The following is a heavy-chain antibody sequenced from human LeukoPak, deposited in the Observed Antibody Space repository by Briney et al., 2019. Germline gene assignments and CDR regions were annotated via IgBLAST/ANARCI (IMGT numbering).Heavy chain of an antibody. V-gene: IGHV3-30*02. Sequence: GGSLRLSCAASGFTFSSYDMHWVRQAPGKGLEWVTFIRYDGSNKYFADSVKGRFTISRDNSKNTLYLQMNSLRAEDTAVYYCAKGVRWYDYPHYYYIDVWGQGTTVTVSS. CDR1: GFTFSSYD. J-gene: IGHJ6*03. CDR2: IRYDGSNK. CDR3: AKGVRWYDYPHYYYIDV. D-gene: IGHD3-16*01.